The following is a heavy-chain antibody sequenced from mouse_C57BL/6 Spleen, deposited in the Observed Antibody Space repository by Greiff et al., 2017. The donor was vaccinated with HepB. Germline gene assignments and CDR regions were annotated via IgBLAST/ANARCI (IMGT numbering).Heavy chain of an antibody. V-gene: IGHV1-7*01. CDR3: AREDDGFAY. CDR2: INPSSGYT. J-gene: IGHJ3*01. D-gene: IGHD2-12*01. Sequence: VQLQQPGAELAKPGASVKLSCKASGYTFTSYWMHWVKQRPGQGLEWIGYINPSSGYTKYNQKFKDKATLTADKSSSTAYMRLSSLTYDDSAVYYCAREDDGFAYWGQGTLVTVSA. CDR1: GYTFTSYW.